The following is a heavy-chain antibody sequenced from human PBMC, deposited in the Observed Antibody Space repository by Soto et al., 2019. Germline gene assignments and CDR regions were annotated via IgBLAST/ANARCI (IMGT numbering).Heavy chain of an antibody. V-gene: IGHV1-69*06. Sequence: SVNVSCKASGGTFSSYAISWVRQAPGQGLEWMGGIIPIFGTANYAQKFQGRVTITADKSTSTAYMELSSLRSEDTAVYYCARDRTAVAVVWFDPWGQGTLVTVSS. D-gene: IGHD6-19*01. CDR2: IIPIFGTA. CDR3: ARDRTAVAVVWFDP. J-gene: IGHJ5*02. CDR1: GGTFSSYA.